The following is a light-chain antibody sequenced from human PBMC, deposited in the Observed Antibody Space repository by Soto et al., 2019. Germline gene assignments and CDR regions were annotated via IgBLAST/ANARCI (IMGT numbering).Light chain of an antibody. J-gene: IGLJ2*01. Sequence: QSALTQPASVSGSPGQSITISCTGTSSDVGGYNFVSWYQKHPGKAPKLMIYEVSNRPSGVSDRFSASKSGTSASLAITGLQAEDEADYYCQSYDNTLSGVVFGGGTKLTVL. CDR1: SSDVGGYNF. V-gene: IGLV2-14*01. CDR2: EVS. CDR3: QSYDNTLSGVV.